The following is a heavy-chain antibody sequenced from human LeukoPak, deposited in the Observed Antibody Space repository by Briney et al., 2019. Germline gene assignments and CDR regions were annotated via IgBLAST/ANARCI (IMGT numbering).Heavy chain of an antibody. V-gene: IGHV3-30-3*01. CDR1: GITLRNYW. CDR2: ISYDGSNK. Sequence: GGSLRLSCAPSGITLRNYWMDWVRQAPGKGLEWVAVISYDGSNKYYADSVKGRFTISRDNSKNTLYLQMSSLSAEDTAVYYCARTTTPHYYGSGSYALGYWGQGTLVTVPS. CDR3: ARTTTPHYYGSGSYALGY. D-gene: IGHD3-10*01. J-gene: IGHJ4*02.